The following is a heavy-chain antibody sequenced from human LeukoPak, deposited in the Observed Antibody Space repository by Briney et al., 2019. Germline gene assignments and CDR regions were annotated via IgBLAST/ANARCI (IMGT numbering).Heavy chain of an antibody. CDR3: ARRGYFDY. Sequence: SETLSLTCTVSGGSISGYYWRWIRQPPGKGLEWIGYIYNSGSTNYNPSLKSRVTISLDTSKNQFSLNLSSVTAADTAVYYCARRGYFDYWGQGTLVTVSS. J-gene: IGHJ4*02. CDR2: IYNSGST. CDR1: GGSISGYY. V-gene: IGHV4-4*08. D-gene: IGHD3-10*01.